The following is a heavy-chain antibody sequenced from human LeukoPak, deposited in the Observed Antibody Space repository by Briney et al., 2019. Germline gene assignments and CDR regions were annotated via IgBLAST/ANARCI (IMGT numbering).Heavy chain of an antibody. CDR3: ASSITMIVVVTLDY. V-gene: IGHV1-2*02. D-gene: IGHD3-22*01. Sequence: ASVKVSCKASGYTFTGYYLHWVRQAPGQGLEWMGWITPNSGGTNYAQKFQGRVTMTRDTSISTAYMELSRLRSDDTAVYYCASSITMIVVVTLDYWGQGTLVTVSS. CDR2: ITPNSGGT. CDR1: GYTFTGYY. J-gene: IGHJ4*02.